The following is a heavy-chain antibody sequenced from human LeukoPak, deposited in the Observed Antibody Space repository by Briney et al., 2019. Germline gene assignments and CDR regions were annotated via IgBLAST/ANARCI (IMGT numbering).Heavy chain of an antibody. Sequence: SETLSLTCTVSGGSISSYYWSWIRQPPGKGLEWIGYIYYSGSTNYNPSLKSRVTIPVDTSKNQFSLKLSSVTAADTAVYYCARVSIAARPSFDYWGQGTLVTVSS. CDR2: IYYSGST. V-gene: IGHV4-59*01. J-gene: IGHJ4*02. CDR3: ARVSIAARPSFDY. D-gene: IGHD6-6*01. CDR1: GGSISSYY.